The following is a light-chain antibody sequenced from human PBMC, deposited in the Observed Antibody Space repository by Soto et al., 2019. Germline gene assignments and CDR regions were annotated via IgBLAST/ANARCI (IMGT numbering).Light chain of an antibody. J-gene: IGLJ1*01. Sequence: QSVRTQPASVSGSPGQSITISCTGTSSDVGSCNLVSWYQHHPGKAPKLMIYEGSKRPSGVSNRFSGSKSGNTASLTISGLQAEDEAVYYCCSYAGRSTYVFGTGTKVTVL. CDR1: SSDVGSCNL. CDR3: CSYAGRSTYV. CDR2: EGS. V-gene: IGLV2-23*01.